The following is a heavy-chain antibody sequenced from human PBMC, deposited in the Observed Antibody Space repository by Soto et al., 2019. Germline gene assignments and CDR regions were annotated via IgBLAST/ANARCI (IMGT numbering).Heavy chain of an antibody. V-gene: IGHV1-18*04. J-gene: IGHJ4*02. CDR2: ISAYNGNT. CDR3: ARDYSSSFLFLYYFDY. CDR1: GYTFTSYG. D-gene: IGHD6-6*01. Sequence: GASVKVSCKASGYTFTSYGISWVRQAPGQGLEWMGWISAYNGNTNYAQKLQGRVTMTTDTSTSTAYMELRSLRSDDTAVYYCARDYSSSFLFLYYFDYWGQGTLVTVSS.